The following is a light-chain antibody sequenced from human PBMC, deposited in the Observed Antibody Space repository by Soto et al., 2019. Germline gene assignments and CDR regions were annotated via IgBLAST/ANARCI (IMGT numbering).Light chain of an antibody. V-gene: IGLV2-14*01. CDR3: SSYTSSSTLYV. Sequence: QTVLTKPACVAGSPGQSITISCAGTSSDVGGYNYVSWYQQHPGKAPKLMIYDVSNRPSGVSNRFSGSKSGNTASLTISGLQAEDEADYYCSSYTSSSTLYVFGTGTKVTFL. CDR2: DVS. J-gene: IGLJ1*01. CDR1: SSDVGGYNY.